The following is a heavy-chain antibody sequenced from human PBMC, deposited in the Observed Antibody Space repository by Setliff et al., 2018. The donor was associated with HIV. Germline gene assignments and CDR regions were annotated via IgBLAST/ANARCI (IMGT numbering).Heavy chain of an antibody. J-gene: IGHJ1*01. CDR2: ISYDGSNK. Sequence: PGGSLRLSCAASGFTFSSYAMHWVRQAPGKGLEWVAVISYDGSNKYYADSVKGRFTISRDNSKNTLYLQMNSLRAEDTAVYYCARDGGYSSTPAEYFQHWGQGTLVTVSS. CDR3: ARDGGYSSTPAEYFQH. V-gene: IGHV3-30-3*01. CDR1: GFTFSSYA. D-gene: IGHD6-13*01.